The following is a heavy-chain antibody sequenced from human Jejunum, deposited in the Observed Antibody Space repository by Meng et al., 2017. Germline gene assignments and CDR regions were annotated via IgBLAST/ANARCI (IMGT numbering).Heavy chain of an antibody. D-gene: IGHD3-9*01. Sequence: ASVKVSCKASGYTFTGHYLHWVRRAPGQGLEWRGWINPNNAVTKFAQKFQGRVTMTRDTSINTAYMELSSLRSDDTAVYYCARGNDLLTGYWNNYYGMDVWGQGTTVTVSS. CDR2: INPNNAVT. CDR3: ARGNDLLTGYWNNYYGMDV. J-gene: IGHJ6*02. CDR1: GYTFTGHY. V-gene: IGHV1-2*02.